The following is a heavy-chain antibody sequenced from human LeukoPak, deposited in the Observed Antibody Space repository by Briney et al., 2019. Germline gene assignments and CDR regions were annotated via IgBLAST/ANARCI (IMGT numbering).Heavy chain of an antibody. CDR1: GGSFSDYC. CDR2: INHGGST. CDR3: ARDGYSTPDV. Sequence: SSETLSLTCAVYGGSFSDYCWSWIRQPPGKGLEWIGEINHGGSTNYNPSLKSRVTLSVDTSKNQFSLKLTSVTAADTAVYYCARDGYSTPDVWGQGTTVTVSS. J-gene: IGHJ6*02. V-gene: IGHV4-34*01. D-gene: IGHD6-13*01.